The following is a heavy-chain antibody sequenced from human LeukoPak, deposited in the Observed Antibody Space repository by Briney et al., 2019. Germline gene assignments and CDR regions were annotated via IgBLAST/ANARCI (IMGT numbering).Heavy chain of an antibody. Sequence: GGSLRLSCAASGFTFSSYWMSWVRQAPGKGLEWVANIKQDGGEKYYVDSVKGRFTISRDNAKNSLYLQMNSLRAEDTALYYCAKASLYSYGLGGPFDYWGQGTLVTVSS. J-gene: IGHJ4*02. V-gene: IGHV3-7*03. CDR1: GFTFSSYW. CDR3: AKASLYSYGLGGPFDY. CDR2: IKQDGGEK. D-gene: IGHD5-18*01.